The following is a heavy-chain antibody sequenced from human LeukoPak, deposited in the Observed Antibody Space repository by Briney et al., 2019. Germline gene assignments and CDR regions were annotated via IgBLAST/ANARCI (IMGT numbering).Heavy chain of an antibody. CDR2: FCTTGST. D-gene: IGHD1-14*01. Sequence: SQTLSLTCTVSGGSISSGGYYWSWIRQPPGKGLEWIGRFCTTGSTNYSPSLKSRVTMSVDTSKNQFSLNLISVTVADTAVYYCATGAGDFDHWGQGILVTVSS. J-gene: IGHJ4*02. V-gene: IGHV4-61*02. CDR1: GGSISSGGYY. CDR3: ATGAGDFDH.